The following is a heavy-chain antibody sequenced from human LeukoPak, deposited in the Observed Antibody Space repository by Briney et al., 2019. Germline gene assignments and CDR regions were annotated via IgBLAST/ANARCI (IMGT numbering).Heavy chain of an antibody. J-gene: IGHJ4*02. CDR3: AIGGGSYHFDY. Sequence: SETLSLTCTVSGGSISSYYWSWIRQPPGKGLEWIGYIYYSGSTNYNPSLKSRVTISVDTSKNQFSLKLSSVTAPDTAVYYCAIGGGSYHFDYWGQGTLVTVSS. V-gene: IGHV4-59*01. CDR1: GGSISSYY. CDR2: IYYSGST. D-gene: IGHD1-26*01.